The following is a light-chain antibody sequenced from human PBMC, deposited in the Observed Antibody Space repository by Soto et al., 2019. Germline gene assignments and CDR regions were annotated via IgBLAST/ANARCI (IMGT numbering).Light chain of an antibody. CDR2: AAS. CDR1: QGIRID. Sequence: AIQMTQSPSSLPAFVEARVTITCRESQGIRIDLDWFQQKPGKAPKLLIYAASNLQSGVPARFSGSGSGTDFTLTISSLQPEDFATYYCLQKYFYPFTFGPGTKVDIK. J-gene: IGKJ3*01. CDR3: LQKYFYPFT. V-gene: IGKV1-6*01.